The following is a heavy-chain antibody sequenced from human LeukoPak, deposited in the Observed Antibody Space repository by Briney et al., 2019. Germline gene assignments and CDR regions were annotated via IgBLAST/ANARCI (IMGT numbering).Heavy chain of an antibody. CDR1: GGSFSGYY. D-gene: IGHD2-2*01. V-gene: IGHV4-34*01. Sequence: PSETLSLTCAVYGGSFSGYYWSWIRQPPGKGLEWIGEINHSGSTNYNPSLKSRVTISVDTPKNQFSLKLSSVTAADTAVYYCARGPDIVVVPAARGTSYGMDVWGQGTTVTVSS. J-gene: IGHJ6*02. CDR2: INHSGST. CDR3: ARGPDIVVVPAARGTSYGMDV.